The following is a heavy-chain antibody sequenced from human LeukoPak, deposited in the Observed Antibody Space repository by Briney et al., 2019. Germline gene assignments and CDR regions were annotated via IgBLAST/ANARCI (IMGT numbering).Heavy chain of an antibody. CDR3: ASASPYYCGIDV. CDR2: IKQDGSEK. J-gene: IGHJ6*02. CDR1: GFTSSSSW. Sequence: GGSLRLSCAASGFTSSSSWMSWVRQAPGKGLEWVANIKQDGSEKYYVDSVKGRFTISRDNAKNSLYLQMNSLRAEDTAVYYCASASPYYCGIDVWCQGTTVTVSS. V-gene: IGHV3-7*01.